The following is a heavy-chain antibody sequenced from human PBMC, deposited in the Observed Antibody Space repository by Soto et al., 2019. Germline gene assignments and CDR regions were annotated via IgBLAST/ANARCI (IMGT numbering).Heavy chain of an antibody. D-gene: IGHD2-2*02. V-gene: IGHV3-53*01. CDR1: GFTVSSNY. CDR2: IYSGGST. CDR3: ARQYCSSTSCYSPLSGAFDI. Sequence: PGGSLRLSCAASGFTVSSNYMSWVRQAPGKGLEWVSVIYSGGSTYYADSVKGRFTISRDNSKNTLYLQMNSLRAEDTAVYYCARQYCSSTSCYSPLSGAFDIWGQGTMVTVSS. J-gene: IGHJ3*02.